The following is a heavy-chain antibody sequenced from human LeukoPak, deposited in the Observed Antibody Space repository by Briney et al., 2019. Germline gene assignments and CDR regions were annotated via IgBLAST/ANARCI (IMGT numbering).Heavy chain of an antibody. CDR1: GFTFSNFW. J-gene: IGHJ4*02. V-gene: IGHV3-7*01. D-gene: IGHD5-18*01. CDR2: IKQDGSEK. CDR3: ARVRIQLWLGEYYFDY. Sequence: GGSLRLSCAASGFTFSNFWMSWVRQAPGKGLEWVANIKQDGSEKYYVDSVKGRFTISRDNAKNSLYLQMNSLRAEDTAVYYCARVRIQLWLGEYYFDYWGQGTLVTVSS.